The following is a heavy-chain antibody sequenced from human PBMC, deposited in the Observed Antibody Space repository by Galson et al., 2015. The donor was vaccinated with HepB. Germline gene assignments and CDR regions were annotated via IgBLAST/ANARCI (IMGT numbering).Heavy chain of an antibody. CDR1: GFTFSDYY. D-gene: IGHD1-26*01. CDR2: INGGGRTI. J-gene: IGHJ6*02. Sequence: SLRLSCAASGFTFSDYYMNWIRQAPGKGLEWVSYINGGGRTIYYADSVKGRFTISRDNAKNSLYLQMNSLRAEDTAVYYCAGRDLGIYGLDVWGQGTTVTVSS. CDR3: AGRDLGIYGLDV. V-gene: IGHV3-11*01.